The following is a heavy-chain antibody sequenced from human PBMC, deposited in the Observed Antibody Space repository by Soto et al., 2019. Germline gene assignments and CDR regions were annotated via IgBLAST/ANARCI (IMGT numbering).Heavy chain of an antibody. CDR3: VCFECGRTAVVTAMEANGY. Sequence: GSLRLSCAASGFTFSSYWMHWVRQGPGKGLVWVSRVNSDASTISYADSVKGRFTISRDNAKNTLYLQMSSLRVEDTALYYCVCFECGRTAVVTAMEANGYWGQGTLVTVSS. CDR2: VNSDASTI. J-gene: IGHJ4*02. V-gene: IGHV3-74*01. CDR1: GFTFSSYW. D-gene: IGHD2-21*02.